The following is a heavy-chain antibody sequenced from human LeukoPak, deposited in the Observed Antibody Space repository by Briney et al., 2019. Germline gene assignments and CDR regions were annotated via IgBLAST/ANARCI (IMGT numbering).Heavy chain of an antibody. D-gene: IGHD2-2*02. CDR1: GGTFSSYA. Sequence: SVKVSCKASGGTFSSYAISWVRQAPGQGLEWMGGIIPIFGTANYAQKFQGRVTITTDESTSTAYMELSSLRSEDTAVYYCARDACSTTSCYTPYYYMDVWGKGTTVTVSS. CDR3: ARDACSTTSCYTPYYYMDV. J-gene: IGHJ6*03. V-gene: IGHV1-69*05. CDR2: IIPIFGTA.